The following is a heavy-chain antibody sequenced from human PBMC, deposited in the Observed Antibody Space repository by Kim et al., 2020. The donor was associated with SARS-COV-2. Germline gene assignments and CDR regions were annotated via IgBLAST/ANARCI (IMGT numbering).Heavy chain of an antibody. J-gene: IGHJ6*02. Sequence: SETLSLTCTVSGGSISSSSYYWGWIRQPPGKGLEWIGSIYYSGSTYYNPSLKSRVTISVDTSKNQFSLKLSSVTAADTAVYYCARHASIAARPVKRVLGNKVYGMDVWGQGTTVTVSS. CDR3: ARHASIAARPVKRVLGNKVYGMDV. D-gene: IGHD6-6*01. CDR1: GGSISSSSYY. CDR2: IYYSGST. V-gene: IGHV4-39*01.